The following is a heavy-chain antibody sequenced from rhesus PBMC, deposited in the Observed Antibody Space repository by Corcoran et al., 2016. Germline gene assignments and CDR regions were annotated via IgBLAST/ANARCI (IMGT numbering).Heavy chain of an antibody. D-gene: IGHD7-45*01. V-gene: IGHV1-138*01. CDR1: GSTFIDYY. CDR2: SNTKTCGT. Sequence: QVQLVQSGTDVKEPGSSMTVSCKASGSTFIDYYIHWVRQAPGQGLEWMGDSNTKTCGTKYTQRLQGRVTWTRDTSTSTAYMERNSRKSDDTAVYYCERDNWGFDYGGQGVLVTVSS. CDR3: ERDNWGFDY. J-gene: IGHJ4*01.